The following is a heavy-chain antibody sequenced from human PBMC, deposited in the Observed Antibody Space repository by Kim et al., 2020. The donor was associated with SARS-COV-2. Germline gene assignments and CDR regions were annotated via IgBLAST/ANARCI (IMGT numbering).Heavy chain of an antibody. D-gene: IGHD6-13*01. J-gene: IGHJ4*02. V-gene: IGHV4-39*01. CDR3: ARGGSWWLTTSYYFDY. Sequence: PSLKSRVTISVATSKNQFSLKLSSVTAADTAVYYCARGGSWWLTTSYYFDYWGQGTLVTVSS.